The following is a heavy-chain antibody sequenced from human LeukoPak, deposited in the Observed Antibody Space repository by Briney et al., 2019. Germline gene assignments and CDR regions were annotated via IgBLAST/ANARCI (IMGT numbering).Heavy chain of an antibody. Sequence: PGGSLRLSCAASGFTFSRYWMSWVRQVPGKGLEWVANIKEDAGEIYYVDSVKGRFTISRDNAKNSLYLQMNSLRVEDTAVYYCARGSRYYYGSGSYYSDPSDYWGQGTLVTVSS. CDR2: IKEDAGEI. V-gene: IGHV3-7*01. CDR1: GFTFSRYW. J-gene: IGHJ4*02. D-gene: IGHD3-10*01. CDR3: ARGSRYYYGSGSYYSDPSDY.